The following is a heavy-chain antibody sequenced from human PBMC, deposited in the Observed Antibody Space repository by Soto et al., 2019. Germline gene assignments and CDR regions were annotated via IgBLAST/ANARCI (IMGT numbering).Heavy chain of an antibody. CDR3: AGGRIVVVGSRAYYGMDV. D-gene: IGHD3-22*01. CDR2: IIPVFGLV. Sequence: QVHLLLQSGAEVKKPGSSVKVSCKASGGTPSNSAISWVRQAPGQGLEWMGGIIPVFGLVKYAQNFQGRVTITADESTNTAYMELRSLRTEDTAAYYCAGGRIVVVGSRAYYGMDVWGQGTTVTVSS. CDR1: GGTPSNSA. J-gene: IGHJ6*02. V-gene: IGHV1-69*01.